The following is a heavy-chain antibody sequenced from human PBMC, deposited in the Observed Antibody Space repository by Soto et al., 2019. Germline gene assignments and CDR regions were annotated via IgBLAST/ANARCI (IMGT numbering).Heavy chain of an antibody. V-gene: IGHV3-30*03. CDR2: ISGDGNDK. J-gene: IGHJ4*02. CDR1: GFILRNFG. D-gene: IGHD1-26*01. CDR3: VQGASTAHQPLDS. Sequence: QVQLVESGGGVVQPGGSLRPSFAASGFILRNFGMHWVGRAPGKGLEWVPTISGDGNDKYYPDSMKGRFTISRDNFNNTLYLQLNSLRPEDTAVYHCVQGASTAHQPLDSWGQGVLVTVSS.